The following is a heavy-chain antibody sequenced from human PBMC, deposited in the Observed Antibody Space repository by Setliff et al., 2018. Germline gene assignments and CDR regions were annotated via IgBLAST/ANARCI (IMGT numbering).Heavy chain of an antibody. Sequence: ASVKVSCKASGYTFTDYGVTWVRQAPGQGLEWVGWISPYSGNTYYAPKFQGRTTMTTDTSTTTAYMELKSLRSDDTAIYYCSRLVRYCTRTGCQRLSGDDYWGQGALVTVSS. CDR3: SRLVRYCTRTGCQRLSGDDY. V-gene: IGHV1-18*01. CDR1: GYTFTDYG. CDR2: ISPYSGNT. J-gene: IGHJ4*02. D-gene: IGHD2-2*01.